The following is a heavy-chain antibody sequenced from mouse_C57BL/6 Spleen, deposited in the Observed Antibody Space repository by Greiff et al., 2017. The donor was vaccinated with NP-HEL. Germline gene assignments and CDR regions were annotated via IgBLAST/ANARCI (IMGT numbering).Heavy chain of an antibody. CDR2: IYPGDGDT. V-gene: IGHV1-82*01. J-gene: IGHJ4*01. CDR3: ARKGILRGDAMDY. CDR1: GYAFSSSW. D-gene: IGHD1-1*01. Sequence: VQLQQSGPELVKPGASVKISCKASGYAFSSSWMNWVKQRPGKGLEWIGRIYPGDGDTNYNGKFKGKATLTADKSSSTAYMQLSSLTSEDSAVYFCARKGILRGDAMDYWGQGTSVTVSS.